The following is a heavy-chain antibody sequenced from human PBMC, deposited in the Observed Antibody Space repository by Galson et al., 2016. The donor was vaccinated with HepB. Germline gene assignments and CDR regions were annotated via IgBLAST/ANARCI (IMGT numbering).Heavy chain of an antibody. Sequence: SVKVSCKASGGTFSNYGISWVRQAPGQGLEWMGGIIPIFGAANYEQKFQGRVTISADEATNTVYMELSSLTSGDTAVYYCARDRSRGWFDSSDIWGQGTMVTVSS. J-gene: IGHJ3*02. CDR1: GGTFSNYG. D-gene: IGHD6-19*01. CDR2: IIPIFGAA. V-gene: IGHV1-69*13. CDR3: ARDRSRGWFDSSDI.